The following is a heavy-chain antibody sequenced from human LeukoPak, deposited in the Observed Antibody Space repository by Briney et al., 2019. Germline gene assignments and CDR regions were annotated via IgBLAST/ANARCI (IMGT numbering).Heavy chain of an antibody. CDR2: INSNTWNP. Sequence: GASVNDSFQSCLYTFTSYAMNWVRQAASQGREWMGWINSNTWNPTYVRSFTGRFVFSFDTSVSTAYLQISSLKAEDTVVYYCARAADGVWFDPWGQGNLVTVSS. CDR1: LYTFTSYA. V-gene: IGHV7-4-1*02. D-gene: IGHD3-16*01. CDR3: ARAADGVWFDP. J-gene: IGHJ5*02.